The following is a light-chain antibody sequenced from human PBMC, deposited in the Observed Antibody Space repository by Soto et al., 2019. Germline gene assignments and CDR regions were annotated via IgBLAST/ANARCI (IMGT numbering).Light chain of an antibody. CDR1: SSNIGAGYD. CDR3: QSYDSSLSGSV. CDR2: GNC. V-gene: IGLV1-40*01. J-gene: IGLJ3*02. Sequence: QYVLTQPPSVSGAPGQRVTISCTGSSSNIGAGYDVHWYQQLPGTAPKLLIYGNCNRPSGVPDRFSGSKSGTSASLAITGLRAEDEADYYCQSYDSSLSGSVFGGGTKLTVL.